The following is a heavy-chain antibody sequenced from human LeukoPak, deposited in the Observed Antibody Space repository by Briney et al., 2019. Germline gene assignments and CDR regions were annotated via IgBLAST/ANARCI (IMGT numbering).Heavy chain of an antibody. CDR3: ARVWFRIVGATTSSEY. Sequence: PGGSLRLSCAASGFTVSSNYMSWVRQAPGKGLEWVSLIYSGGSTYYADSVKGRFTISRDNSKNTLYLQMNSLRAEDTAVYYCARVWFRIVGATTSSEYWGQGTLVTVSS. J-gene: IGHJ4*02. D-gene: IGHD1-26*01. V-gene: IGHV3-53*01. CDR1: GFTVSSNY. CDR2: IYSGGST.